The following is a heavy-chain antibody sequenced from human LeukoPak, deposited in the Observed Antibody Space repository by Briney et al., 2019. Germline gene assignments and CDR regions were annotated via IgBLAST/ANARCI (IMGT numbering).Heavy chain of an antibody. Sequence: ASVKVSCKASGYAFTTYGISWVRQAPAQGLEWMGWISAYNGNTKYAQKLQGRVTMTTDTPTSTAYMELRSLRSDDTAVYYCARDRGAVAGTENWFDPWGQGTLVTVSS. V-gene: IGHV1-18*04. CDR2: ISAYNGNT. D-gene: IGHD6-19*01. CDR1: GYAFTTYG. J-gene: IGHJ5*02. CDR3: ARDRGAVAGTENWFDP.